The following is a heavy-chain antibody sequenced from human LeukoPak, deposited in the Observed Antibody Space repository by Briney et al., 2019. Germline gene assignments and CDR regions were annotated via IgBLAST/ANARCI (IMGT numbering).Heavy chain of an antibody. CDR3: ARNRVATIYGNFDY. J-gene: IGHJ4*02. D-gene: IGHD5-12*01. Sequence: PSDTLSLICTVSGGSISSYYWSWLRQPPGKGLEWIAYISYTGSTNYNASSGSTNYNPSLKSRVTISMDTSKNQFSLNLTSVTAADTAVYYCARNRVATIYGNFDYWGQGTLVSVSS. CDR1: GGSISSYY. V-gene: IGHV4-59*07. CDR2: ISYTGSTNYNASSGST.